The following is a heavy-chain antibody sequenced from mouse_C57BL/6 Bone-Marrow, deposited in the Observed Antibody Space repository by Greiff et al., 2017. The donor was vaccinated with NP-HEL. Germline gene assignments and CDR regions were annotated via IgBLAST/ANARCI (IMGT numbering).Heavy chain of an antibody. J-gene: IGHJ3*01. Sequence: EVQLQQSGPELVKPGASVKISCKASGYSFTGYYMNWVKQSPEKSLEWIGEINPSTGGTTYNQKFKAKATLTVDKSSSTAYMQLKSLTSEDSAVYYCARWAAWFAYWGQGTLVTVSA. V-gene: IGHV1-42*01. CDR1: GYSFTGYY. CDR3: ARWAAWFAY. CDR2: INPSTGGT.